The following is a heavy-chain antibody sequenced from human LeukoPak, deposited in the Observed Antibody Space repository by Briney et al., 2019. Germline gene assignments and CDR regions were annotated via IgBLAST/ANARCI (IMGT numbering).Heavy chain of an antibody. V-gene: IGHV4-59*01. CDR2: IYYSGST. CDR3: ARVSGAGQFDY. J-gene: IGHJ4*02. CDR1: GGSISSYC. Sequence: SETLSLTCTVSGGSISSYCWSWIRQPPGKGLEWIGYIYYSGSTNYNPSLKSRVTISVDTSKNQFSLKLSSVTAADTAVYYCARVSGAGQFDYWGQGTLVTVSS.